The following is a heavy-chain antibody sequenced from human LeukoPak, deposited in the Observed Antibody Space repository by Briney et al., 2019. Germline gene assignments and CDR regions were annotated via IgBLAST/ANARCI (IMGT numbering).Heavy chain of an antibody. D-gene: IGHD6-19*01. Sequence: PGGSLRLSCAASGFTVSSNYMSWVRQAPGKGLEWVSVIYSGGSTYYADSVKGRFTISRDNSKNTLYLQMNSLRAEDTAVYYCAKEERESSGWPFDYWGQGTLVTVSS. CDR2: IYSGGST. V-gene: IGHV3-53*01. J-gene: IGHJ4*02. CDR1: GFTVSSNY. CDR3: AKEERESSGWPFDY.